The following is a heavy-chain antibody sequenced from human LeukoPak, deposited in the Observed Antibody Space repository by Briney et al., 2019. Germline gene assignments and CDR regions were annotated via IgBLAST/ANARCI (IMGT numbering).Heavy chain of an antibody. V-gene: IGHV4-61*02. CDR2: IYTSSGST. J-gene: IGHJ5*02. CDR3: ARVEAQWVASHWFDP. D-gene: IGHD6-19*01. Sequence: SETLSLTCTVSGGSISSGDYYWSWIRQPAGKGLEWIGRIYTSSGSTNYNPSLKSRVIISMDTSKNLISLRLNSVTAADTAVYYCARVEAQWVASHWFDPWGQGTQVTVSS. CDR1: GGSISSGDYY.